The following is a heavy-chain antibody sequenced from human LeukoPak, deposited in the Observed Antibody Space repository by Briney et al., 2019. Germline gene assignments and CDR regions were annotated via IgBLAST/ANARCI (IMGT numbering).Heavy chain of an antibody. D-gene: IGHD2-15*01. CDR2: IFDSGNT. Sequence: PSETLSLTCTVSGDSISGHYWSWLRQPPGKGREWIGYIFDSGNTNYNSSLKSRVTISVDTSKNQFSLNLRSVTAADTAVYYCARGLVSSGSRYDYWGQGTLVTVSS. CDR3: ARGLVSSGSRYDY. V-gene: IGHV4-59*11. CDR1: GDSISGHY. J-gene: IGHJ4*02.